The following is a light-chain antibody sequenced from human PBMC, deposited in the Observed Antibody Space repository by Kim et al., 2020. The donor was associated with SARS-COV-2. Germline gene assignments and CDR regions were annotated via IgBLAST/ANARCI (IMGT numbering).Light chain of an antibody. V-gene: IGKV3-15*01. CDR2: HVS. Sequence: SPATLSVSPGERANLSCRASQSVITNLAWYQQKPGQAPRLLIYHVSTRATGIPARFSGSGSGTEFTLTISSLQSEDFAVYYCQVYSKWPRISFGQGTRLEIK. CDR1: QSVITN. CDR3: QVYSKWPRIS. J-gene: IGKJ5*01.